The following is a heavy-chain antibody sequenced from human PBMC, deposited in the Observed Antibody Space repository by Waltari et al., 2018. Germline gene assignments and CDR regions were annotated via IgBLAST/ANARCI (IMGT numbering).Heavy chain of an antibody. D-gene: IGHD5-12*01. CDR2: IIPILGIA. CDR3: ARGDGYNPW. Sequence: QVQLVQSGAEVKKPGASVKVSCKASGYTFTGYYMHWVRQAPGQGLEWMGGIIPILGIANYTQKFQGRVTITADKSTSTAYMELSSLRSEDTAVYYCARGDGYNPWWGQGTLVTVSS. V-gene: IGHV1-69*10. CDR1: GYTFTGYY. J-gene: IGHJ4*02.